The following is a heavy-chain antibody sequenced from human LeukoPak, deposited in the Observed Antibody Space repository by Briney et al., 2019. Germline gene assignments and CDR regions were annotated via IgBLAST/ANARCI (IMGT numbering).Heavy chain of an antibody. Sequence: ASVKVSCTASGYTFSSYGISWVRQAPGQGLKWMGWISGYNANAKYAQKLQGRVTMTTDTSTSTVLMELRSLRSDDTAVYYCARDTYDFLTGRYSGSGGDYWGQGTLVTVSS. CDR3: ARDTYDFLTGRYSGSGGDY. J-gene: IGHJ4*02. CDR2: ISGYNANA. D-gene: IGHD3-9*01. CDR1: GYTFSSYG. V-gene: IGHV1-18*01.